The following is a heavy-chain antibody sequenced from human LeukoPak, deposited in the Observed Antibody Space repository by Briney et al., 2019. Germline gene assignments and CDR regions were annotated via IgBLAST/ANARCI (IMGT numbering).Heavy chain of an antibody. CDR3: ARRGYDFWSGYQAYYYYMDV. V-gene: IGHV4-38-2*01. Sequence: SETLSLTCAVSGYFISSGYYWGWIRQPPGKGLEWIGSIYHSGSTYYNPSLKSRVTISVDTSKNQFSLKLSSVAAADTAVYYCARRGYDFWSGYQAYYYYMDVWGKGTTVTVSS. CDR1: GYFISSGYY. CDR2: IYHSGST. J-gene: IGHJ6*03. D-gene: IGHD3-3*01.